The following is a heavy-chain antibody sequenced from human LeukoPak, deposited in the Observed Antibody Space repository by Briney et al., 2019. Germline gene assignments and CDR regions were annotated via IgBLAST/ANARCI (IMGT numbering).Heavy chain of an antibody. Sequence: GGSLRLSCAAYGFTFKNYEMNGVRQAPGKGLEWISYISSSGTTIYYADSVKGRFTITRDNAKNSLYLQMNSLRAEDTAVYYCAREPWEYWGQGTLVTVSS. CDR3: AREPWEY. CDR2: ISSSGTTI. D-gene: IGHD1-26*01. V-gene: IGHV3-48*03. J-gene: IGHJ4*02. CDR1: GFTFKNYE.